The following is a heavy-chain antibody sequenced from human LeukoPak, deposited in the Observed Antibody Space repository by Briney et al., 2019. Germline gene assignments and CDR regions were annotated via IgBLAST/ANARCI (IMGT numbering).Heavy chain of an antibody. J-gene: IGHJ4*02. CDR2: ISWNSGSI. CDR1: GFTFDDYA. CDR3: AKSLTAQYYDSSGLDY. V-gene: IGHV3-9*01. D-gene: IGHD3-22*01. Sequence: GRSLRLSCAASGFTFDDYAMHWVRQAPGKGLEWVSGISWNSGSIGYADSVKGRFTISRDNAKNSLYLQMNSLRAEDTALYYCAKSLTAQYYDSSGLDYWGQGTLVTVSS.